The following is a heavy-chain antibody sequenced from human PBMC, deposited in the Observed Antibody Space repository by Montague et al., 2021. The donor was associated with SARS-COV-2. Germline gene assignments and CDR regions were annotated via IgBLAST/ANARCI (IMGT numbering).Heavy chain of an antibody. CDR2: IDWDYYK. V-gene: IGHV2-70*01. Sequence: PALVKSTQTLTLTCTFSGFSLSTSGMCVSWIRQPPGKALEWLAVIDWDYYKSYSTSLKTRLTISKDTSKNQVVLTMTHMDPVDTATYYCARMPDQVWLDYWGQGILVTVSS. CDR1: GFSLSTSGMC. D-gene: IGHD5-18*01. J-gene: IGHJ4*02. CDR3: ARMPDQVWLDY.